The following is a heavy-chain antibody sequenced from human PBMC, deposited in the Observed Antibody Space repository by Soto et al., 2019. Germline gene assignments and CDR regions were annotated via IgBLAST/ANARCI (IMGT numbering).Heavy chain of an antibody. V-gene: IGHV3-23*01. CDR3: AKLYCSSTSCNDY. CDR1: GFTFSSYA. Sequence: EVQLLESGGGLVQPGGSLRLSFAASGFTFSSYAMSWVRQAPGKGLEGVSAISGSGGSTYYSDSGKGRFTISRDNSKNTLYLQMNSLRAEATAVYYCAKLYCSSTSCNDYWGQGTLVTVSS. CDR2: ISGSGGST. D-gene: IGHD2-2*01. J-gene: IGHJ4*02.